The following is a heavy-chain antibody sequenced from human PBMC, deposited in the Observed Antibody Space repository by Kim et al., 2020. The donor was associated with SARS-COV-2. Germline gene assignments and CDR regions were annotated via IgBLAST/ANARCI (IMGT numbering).Heavy chain of an antibody. CDR2: IIPILGIA. D-gene: IGHD6-13*01. V-gene: IGHV1-69*04. CDR1: GGTFSSYA. J-gene: IGHJ4*02. CDR3: ARDLSGKKSSSWPYFDY. Sequence: SVKVSCKASGGTFSSYAISWVRQAPGQGLEWMGRIIPILGIANYAQKFQGRVTITADKSTSTAYMELSSLRSEDTAVYYCARDLSGKKSSSWPYFDYWGQGTLVTVSS.